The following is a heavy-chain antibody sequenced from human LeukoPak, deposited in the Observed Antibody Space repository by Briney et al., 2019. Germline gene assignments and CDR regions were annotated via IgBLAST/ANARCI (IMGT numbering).Heavy chain of an antibody. CDR3: ARDLAWFAGVFDY. CDR1: GFTFSSYS. D-gene: IGHD3-10*01. J-gene: IGHJ4*02. V-gene: IGHV3-21*01. Sequence: GGSLRLSCAASGFTFSSYSMNWVRQAPGKGLEWVSSISSSSSYIYYADSVKGRFTISRDNVKNSLYLQMNSLRAEDTAVYYCARDLAWFAGVFDYWGQGTLVTVSS. CDR2: ISSSSSYI.